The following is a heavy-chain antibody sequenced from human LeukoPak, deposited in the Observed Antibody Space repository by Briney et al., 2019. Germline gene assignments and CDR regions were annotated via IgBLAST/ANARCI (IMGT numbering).Heavy chain of an antibody. J-gene: IGHJ4*02. CDR2: INPNSGGT. CDR1: GYTFTGYY. Sequence: GASVKVSCKASGYTFTGYYMHWVRQAPGQGLEWMGWINPNSGGTNYAQKFQGRVTMTRDTSISTAYMELSSLRSDDTAVYYCAREKYSGGYLLDYWGQGTLVTVSS. D-gene: IGHD1-26*01. V-gene: IGHV1-2*02. CDR3: AREKYSGGYLLDY.